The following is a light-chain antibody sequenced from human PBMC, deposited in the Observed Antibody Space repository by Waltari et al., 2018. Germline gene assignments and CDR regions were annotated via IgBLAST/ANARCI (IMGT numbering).Light chain of an antibody. CDR1: QSVGDY. CDR3: QQSYTTPYT. J-gene: IGKJ2*01. Sequence: DIQMTQSPSYLSASLGDRVTITCRASQSVGDYLNWDRQQPVKAPRLLIYTASSLQSGVPSTFRGSGSGREFSLTISSLQIEDFATYYCQQSYTTPYTFGQGTKLEIK. V-gene: IGKV1-39*01. CDR2: TAS.